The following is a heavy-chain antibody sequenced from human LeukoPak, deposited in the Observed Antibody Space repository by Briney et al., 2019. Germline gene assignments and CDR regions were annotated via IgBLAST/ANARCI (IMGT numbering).Heavy chain of an antibody. CDR1: GGTFSSYA. CDR2: IIPIFGTA. J-gene: IGHJ6*02. Sequence: ASVKVSCKASGGTFSSYAISWVRQAPGQGLEWMGGIIPIFGTANYAQKFQGRVTITADESTSTAYMELSSLRSEDTAVYYCARDLGLSRVREPIVPKKTYYYYGMDVWGQGTTVTVSS. D-gene: IGHD2-2*01. CDR3: ARDLGLSRVREPIVPKKTYYYYGMDV. V-gene: IGHV1-69*13.